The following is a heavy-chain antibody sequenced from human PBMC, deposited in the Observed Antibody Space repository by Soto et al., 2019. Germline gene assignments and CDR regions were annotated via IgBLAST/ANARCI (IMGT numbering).Heavy chain of an antibody. V-gene: IGHV4-61*01. CDR2: IYYSGST. J-gene: IGHJ5*02. CDR1: GGSVSSGSYY. CDR3: ARDVSGCSTSCYNWFDP. Sequence: QVQLQESGPGLVKPSETLSLTCTVSGGSVSSGSYYWSWIRQPPGKGLEWIGYIYYSGSTNYNPSLKSRVTISVDTSKTQFSLKLSSVTAADTAVYYCARDVSGCSTSCYNWFDPWGQGTLVTVSS. D-gene: IGHD2-2*01.